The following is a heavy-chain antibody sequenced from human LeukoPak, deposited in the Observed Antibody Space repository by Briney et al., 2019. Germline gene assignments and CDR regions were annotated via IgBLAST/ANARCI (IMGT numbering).Heavy chain of an antibody. J-gene: IGHJ4*02. Sequence: GGSLRLSCAASGFTFAGIPWAGSGRVQGRGWSGAPAISGSGGSTYYADSVKGRFTISRDNSKNTLYLQMNSLRAEDTAVYYCAKVAYRYGGYPDYWGQGTLVTVSS. D-gene: IGHD5-12*01. V-gene: IGHV3-23*01. CDR3: AKVAYRYGGYPDY. CDR2: ISGSGGST. CDR1: GFTFAGIP.